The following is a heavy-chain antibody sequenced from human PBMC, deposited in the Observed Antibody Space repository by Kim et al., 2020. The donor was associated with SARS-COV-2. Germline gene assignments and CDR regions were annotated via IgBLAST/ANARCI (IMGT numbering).Heavy chain of an antibody. J-gene: IGHJ5*01. CDR1: GFTVSNNY. D-gene: IGHD2-2*02. V-gene: IGHV3-53*04. CDR3: ARGYCGSTTSCYIGWFDS. Sequence: GGSLRLSCAASGFTVSNNYLAWVRQAPGMGLEWVSVIYSDGTTYYADSVKGRFTISRHNSKNNLYLQMNSLKPDDTAVFYCARGYCGSTTSCYIGWFDSWGQGTLVTVSS. CDR2: IYSDGTT.